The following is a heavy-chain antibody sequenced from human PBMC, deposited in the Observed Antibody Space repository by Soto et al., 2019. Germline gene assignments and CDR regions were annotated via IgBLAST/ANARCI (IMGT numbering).Heavy chain of an antibody. CDR2: IYPGDSDT. D-gene: IGHD2-8*01. V-gene: IGHV5-51*01. CDR3: ARSHCTNGVCYPGPFDY. Sequence: GESLKISWKGSGYSFSSYWIGWVRQMPGKGLEWMGIIYPGDSDTRYSPSPQRHVTISADKSISTAYLQWSSLKASDTAMYYCARSHCTNGVCYPGPFDYWGQGTLVTASS. J-gene: IGHJ4*02. CDR1: GYSFSSYW.